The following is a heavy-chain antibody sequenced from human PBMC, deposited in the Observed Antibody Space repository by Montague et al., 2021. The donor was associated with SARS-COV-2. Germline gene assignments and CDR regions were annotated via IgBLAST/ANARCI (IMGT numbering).Heavy chain of an antibody. CDR2: IYHSGT. J-gene: IGHJ4*02. V-gene: IGHV4-30-2*01. D-gene: IGHD5-18*01. CDR3: ARVVSVPHTRGYSYGHLTSKTGSNYFDY. CDR1: GGSISSAGYS. Sequence: TLSLTCAVSGGSISSAGYSWSWIRQAPGKGLEWIGYIYHSGTTISVDRSKNQFSLKLTSVTAADTAVYYCARVVSVPHTRGYSYGHLTSKTGSNYFDYWGQGTLVTVSS.